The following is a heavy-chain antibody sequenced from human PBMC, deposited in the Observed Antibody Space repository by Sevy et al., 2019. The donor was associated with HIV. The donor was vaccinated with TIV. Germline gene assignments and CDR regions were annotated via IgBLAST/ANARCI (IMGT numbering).Heavy chain of an antibody. CDR2: ISSSSSTI. D-gene: IGHD3-10*01. V-gene: IGHV3-48*02. J-gene: IGHJ4*02. CDR3: ARTTYYYGSGSYKYFDY. Sequence: GGSLRLSCAASGFTFSTYSMNWVRQAPGKGLEWVSYISSSSSTIYYADSVKGRFTISRDNAKNSLYLQMNSLRDEDTAVYYCARTTYYYGSGSYKYFDYWGQGTLVTVSS. CDR1: GFTFSTYS.